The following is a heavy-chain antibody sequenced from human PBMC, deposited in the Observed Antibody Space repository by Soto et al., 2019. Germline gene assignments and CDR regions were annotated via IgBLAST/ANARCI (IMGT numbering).Heavy chain of an antibody. J-gene: IGHJ4*02. D-gene: IGHD3-16*01. V-gene: IGHV3-30*18. CDR2: ISYDGSNK. CDR1: GFTCRSWG. CDR3: AKIPRAEVGGMEF. Sequence: GFTCRSWGLHWLHKDPGKGLEWVAVISYDGSNKYYADSVKGRFTISRDNSKNTLYLQMNSVRAEVTAVYSCAKIPRAEVGGMEFWGQGTLVTVYS.